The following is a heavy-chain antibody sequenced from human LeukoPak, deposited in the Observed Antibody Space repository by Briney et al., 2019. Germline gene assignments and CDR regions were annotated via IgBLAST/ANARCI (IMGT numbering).Heavy chain of an antibody. CDR1: GGSISSGSYY. J-gene: IGHJ4*02. CDR2: IYTSGST. V-gene: IGHV4-61*02. D-gene: IGHD1-26*01. CDR3: VRCGSYCLDY. Sequence: SQTLSLTCTVSGGSISSGSYYWSWIRQPAGKGLEWIGRIYTSGSTNYNPSLKSRVTISVDKSKNQFSLNLSSVTAADTAVYYCVRCGSYCLDYWGQGTLVTVSS.